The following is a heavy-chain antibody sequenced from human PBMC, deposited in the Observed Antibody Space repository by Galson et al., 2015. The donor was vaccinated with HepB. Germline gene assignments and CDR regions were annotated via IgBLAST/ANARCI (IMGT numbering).Heavy chain of an antibody. CDR1: GYNFESRG. V-gene: IGHV1-18*04. CDR2: ISSYNGNT. CDR3: AGDDDTSGYLPAY. J-gene: IGHJ4*02. D-gene: IGHD3-22*01. Sequence: QSGAEVTKPGASVKASCKASGYNFESRGITWVRQAPGQRPEWMGWISSYNGNTEYAQRVQDRLTLTTEAYSNTAYMELRSLRSDDTAIYYCAGDDDTSGYLPAYWGQGTLVTVSS.